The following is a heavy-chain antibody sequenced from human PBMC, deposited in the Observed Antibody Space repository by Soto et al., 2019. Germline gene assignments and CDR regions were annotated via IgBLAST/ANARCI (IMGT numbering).Heavy chain of an antibody. Sequence: PGGSLRLSCAASGFTFSSYDMHWVRQATGKGLEWVSAIGTAGDTYYPGSVKGRFTISRENAKNSLYLQMNSLRAEDTAVYYCARAIRPFWSGPRNWFDPWGQGTLVTSPQ. CDR1: GFTFSSYD. CDR2: IGTAGDT. J-gene: IGHJ5*02. V-gene: IGHV3-13*01. D-gene: IGHD3-3*01. CDR3: ARAIRPFWSGPRNWFDP.